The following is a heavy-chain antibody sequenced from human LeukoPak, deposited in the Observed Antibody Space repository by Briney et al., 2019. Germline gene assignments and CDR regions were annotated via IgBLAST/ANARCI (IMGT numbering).Heavy chain of an antibody. J-gene: IGHJ4*02. CDR2: ISYAGSTQ. CDR1: GFTFSSYT. Sequence: PGRSLRLSCAASGFTFSSYTMQWVRHAPRKRLERVAVISYAGSTQYSADSVKGRFTISRDNSKNTLYLQMNSLRAEDTAVYHCARDWGYCSSTSCYSDLDYWGQGTLVTVSS. V-gene: IGHV3-30-3*01. CDR3: ARDWGYCSSTSCYSDLDY. D-gene: IGHD2-2*01.